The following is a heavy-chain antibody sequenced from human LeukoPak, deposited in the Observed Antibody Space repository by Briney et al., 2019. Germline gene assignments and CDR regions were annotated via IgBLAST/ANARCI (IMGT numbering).Heavy chain of an antibody. V-gene: IGHV1-8*02. CDR3: ARVGADGDY. CDR1: GYTFSSYA. Sequence: ASVKVSCKASGYTFSSYAISWVRQAPGQGLEWMGWMNPNSGNTGYAQKFQGRVTMTRNISISTAYMELSSLRSEDTAVYYCARVGADGDYWGQGTLVTVSS. CDR2: MNPNSGNT. J-gene: IGHJ4*02.